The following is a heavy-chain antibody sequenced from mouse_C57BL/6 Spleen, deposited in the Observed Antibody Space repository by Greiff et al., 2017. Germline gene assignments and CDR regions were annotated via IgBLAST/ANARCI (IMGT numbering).Heavy chain of an antibody. Sequence: EVKLQESGGGLVQPGGSLKLSCAASGIVFSRYWTSWVRRAPGKGLEWIGEINPDSSTIHYAPSLKDKFIISRDNAKNTLYLQMSKVRSEDTALYYCARQVYYDYDENYAMDYWGQGTSVTVSS. D-gene: IGHD2-4*01. CDR1: GIVFSRYW. J-gene: IGHJ4*01. CDR3: ARQVYYDYDENYAMDY. CDR2: INPDSSTI. V-gene: IGHV4-1*01.